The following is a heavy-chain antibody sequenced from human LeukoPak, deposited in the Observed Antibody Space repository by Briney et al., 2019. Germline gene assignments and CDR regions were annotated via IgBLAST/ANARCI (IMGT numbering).Heavy chain of an antibody. Sequence: SETLALTCTVSGGSIRSYYWSWIRQPPGKGLVWIGYIYYSGSTNYNPSLKSRVTISVDTSKNQFSLKLSSVTAADTAVYYCAAQLVVTGTFDYWGQGTLVTVSS. J-gene: IGHJ4*02. CDR1: GGSIRSYY. D-gene: IGHD2-21*02. CDR2: IYYSGST. V-gene: IGHV4-59*01. CDR3: AAQLVVTGTFDY.